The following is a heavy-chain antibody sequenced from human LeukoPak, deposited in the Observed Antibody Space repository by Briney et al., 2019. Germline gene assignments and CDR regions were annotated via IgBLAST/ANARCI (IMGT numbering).Heavy chain of an antibody. CDR2: ISSSSSTI. V-gene: IGHV3-48*01. D-gene: IGHD1-26*01. CDR3: ARGYYANYFDY. Sequence: GGSLRLSCAGSGFTFSSQSVNWVRQAPGKGLEWVSYISSSSSTIYYADSVKGRFTISRDNAKNSLYLQMNSLRAEDTAVYYCARGYYANYFDYWGQGTLVTVSS. J-gene: IGHJ4*02. CDR1: GFTFSSQS.